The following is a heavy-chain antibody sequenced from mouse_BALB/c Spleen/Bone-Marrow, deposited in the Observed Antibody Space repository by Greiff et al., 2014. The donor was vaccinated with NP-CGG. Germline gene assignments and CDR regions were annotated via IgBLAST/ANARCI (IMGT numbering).Heavy chain of an antibody. CDR2: IWNGGST. J-gene: IGHJ2*01. Sequence: VQLEESGPGLVAPSQSLSITCTVSGFSLSRYNVHWVRQPPGKGLEWLGMIWNGGSTDYNSALKSRLSISKDNSKSQVYLKMNSLQTDDTAMYSSARNSSGIPYYFDYWGQGTTLTVSS. V-gene: IGHV2-6-4*01. CDR1: GFSLSRYN. D-gene: IGHD1-1*01. CDR3: ARNSSGIPYYFDY.